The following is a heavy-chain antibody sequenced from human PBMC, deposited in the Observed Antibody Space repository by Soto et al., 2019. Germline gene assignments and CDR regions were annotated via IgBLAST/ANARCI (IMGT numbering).Heavy chain of an antibody. CDR2: ISAYNGNT. CDR1: GYTFTSYG. CDR3: ARHKGKYSSSWSGSSDP. D-gene: IGHD6-13*01. V-gene: IGHV1-18*01. Sequence: ASVKVSRKASGYTFTSYGISWVRQAPGQGLEWMGWISAYNGNTNYAQKLQGRVAMTTDTSTSTAYMELRSLRSDHTAVYYFARHKGKYSSSWSGSSDPWGQGRRVTVSS. J-gene: IGHJ5*02.